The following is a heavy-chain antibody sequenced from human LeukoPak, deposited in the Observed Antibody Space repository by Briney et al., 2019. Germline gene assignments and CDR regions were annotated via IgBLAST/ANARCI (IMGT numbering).Heavy chain of an antibody. CDR1: GFTFSSYS. V-gene: IGHV3-21*01. CDR2: ISSSSSYI. Sequence: GGSLRLSCAASGFTFSSYSMNWVRQAPGKGLEWVSSISSSSSYIYYADSVKGRFTISRDNAKNSLYLQMNSLRAEDTAVYYCAREPSSGWYLYYGRDVWGQGTTVTVSS. CDR3: AREPSSGWYLYYGRDV. J-gene: IGHJ6*02. D-gene: IGHD6-19*01.